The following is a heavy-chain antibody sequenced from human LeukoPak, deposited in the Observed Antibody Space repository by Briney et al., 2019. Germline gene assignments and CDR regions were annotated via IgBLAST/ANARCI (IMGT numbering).Heavy chain of an antibody. V-gene: IGHV3-23*01. Sequence: PGGSLRLSCAASGFTFSSYAMSWVRQAPGKGLEWVSGISSSGGTYYADSVKGRFTISRDNSKNTLYPQMNSLRAEDTAVYYCAKRDFYDSRGYYYLYYFDDWGQGTLVTVSS. CDR3: AKRDFYDSRGYYYLYYFDD. D-gene: IGHD3-22*01. J-gene: IGHJ4*02. CDR1: GFTFSSYA. CDR2: ISSSGGT.